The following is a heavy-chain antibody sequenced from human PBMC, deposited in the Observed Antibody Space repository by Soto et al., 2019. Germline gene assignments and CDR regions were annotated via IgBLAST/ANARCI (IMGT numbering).Heavy chain of an antibody. Sequence: SETLSLTCTVSGGSISSGSSYWGWIRQPPGKGLEWIGSIYYIGNTYYNPSLGGRVTISVDTSKNQFSLKLSSVTAADTAVYYCATALTEPTIFGVVTRFDPWGQGTLVTVSS. CDR1: GGSISSGSSY. J-gene: IGHJ5*02. V-gene: IGHV4-39*07. CDR3: ATALTEPTIFGVVTRFDP. D-gene: IGHD3-3*01. CDR2: IYYIGNT.